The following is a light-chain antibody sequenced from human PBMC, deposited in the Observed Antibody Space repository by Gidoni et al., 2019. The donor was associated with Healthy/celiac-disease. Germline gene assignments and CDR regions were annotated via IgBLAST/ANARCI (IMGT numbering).Light chain of an antibody. CDR3: MQSIQLPWT. CDR2: EVS. J-gene: IGKJ1*01. CDR1: QSLLHSVGKTY. V-gene: IGKV2D-29*01. Sequence: ILMTETLLSLPVTPGQPASIHRKSSQSLLHSVGKTYLSWYLQKPGQPPQLLIYEVSTRFTGVPDRFSGSGSGTDFTLKISRVEADDVGVYYCMQSIQLPWTFGQGTKVEIK.